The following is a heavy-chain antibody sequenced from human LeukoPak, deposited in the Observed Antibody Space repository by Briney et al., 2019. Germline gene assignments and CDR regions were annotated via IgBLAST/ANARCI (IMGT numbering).Heavy chain of an antibody. CDR3: ARDLRYGAYFDY. D-gene: IGHD4-17*01. CDR1: GGSISSYY. V-gene: IGHV4-4*07. Sequence: SETLTPTCTVSGGSISSYYWSWIRQPAGKGLEWIGRIYTSGSTNYNPSLKSRVTMSVDTSKNQFSLKLSSVTAADTAVYYCARDLRYGAYFDYWGQGTLVTVSS. CDR2: IYTSGST. J-gene: IGHJ4*02.